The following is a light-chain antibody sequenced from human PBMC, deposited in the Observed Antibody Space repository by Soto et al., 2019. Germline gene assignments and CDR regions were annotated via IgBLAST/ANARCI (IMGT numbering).Light chain of an antibody. CDR2: DAS. CDR1: QSVSSY. Sequence: VMTQSPSTLSVSPGERATLSCRASQSVSSYLAWYQQKPGQAPRLLIYDASNRATGIPARFSGSGSGTEFTLTISSLQSKDFAVYYCQQYNNWHPLTFGGGTKVAIK. CDR3: QQYNNWHPLT. J-gene: IGKJ4*01. V-gene: IGKV3D-15*01.